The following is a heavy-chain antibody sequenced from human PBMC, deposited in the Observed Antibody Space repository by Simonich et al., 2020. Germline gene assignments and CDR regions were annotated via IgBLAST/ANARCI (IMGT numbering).Heavy chain of an antibody. V-gene: IGHV5-51*03. D-gene: IGHD2-15*01. Sequence: EVQLVQSGAEVKKPGESLKISCKGSGYSFTSYWIGWVGQMPGKGLEWIGTIYPGDSETRYSPSFQGQVTNSADKSISTAYLQGSSLKASDTAMYYCVRLYCSGGSCPSYYYYGMDVWGQGTTVTVSS. CDR3: VRLYCSGGSCPSYYYYGMDV. J-gene: IGHJ6*02. CDR1: GYSFTSYW. CDR2: IYPGDSET.